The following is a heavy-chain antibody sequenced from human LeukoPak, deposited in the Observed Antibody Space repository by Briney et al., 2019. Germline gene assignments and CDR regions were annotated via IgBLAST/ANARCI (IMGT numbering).Heavy chain of an antibody. J-gene: IGHJ4*02. V-gene: IGHV3-48*01. D-gene: IGHD2-15*01. CDR3: VRVKGSYFDY. Sequence: GGSLRLSCAASGFPLSSYSINWVRQAPGKGLEWVSYISSSGSAKYYVDSVKGRFTVSRDNAKNSLFLQMNSPRAEDTAVYYCVRVKGSYFDYWGQGALVTVSS. CDR2: ISSSGSAK. CDR1: GFPLSSYS.